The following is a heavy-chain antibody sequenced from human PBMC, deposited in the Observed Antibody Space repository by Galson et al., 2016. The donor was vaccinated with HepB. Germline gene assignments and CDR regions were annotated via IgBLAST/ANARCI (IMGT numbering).Heavy chain of an antibody. CDR1: GGTFSNYG. V-gene: IGHV1-69*04. CDR3: AKAFGSGWYNFDP. CDR2: VIPILDTT. Sequence: KVSCKASGGTFSNYGITWVRQAPGQGLEWMGRVIPILDTTTYAQTFQGRVTITADKSTATAYMELSSLRSEDTAVYYCAKAFGSGWYNFDPWGQETLVTVSS. J-gene: IGHJ5*02. D-gene: IGHD6-19*01.